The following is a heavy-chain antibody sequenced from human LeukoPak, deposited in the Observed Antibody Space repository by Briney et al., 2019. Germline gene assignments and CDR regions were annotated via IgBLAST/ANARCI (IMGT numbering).Heavy chain of an antibody. J-gene: IGHJ4*02. D-gene: IGHD2-2*01. CDR3: AREEDIVVVPAFTFDY. CDR1: GYTFSSYA. Sequence: PGGSLRLSCAASGYTFSSYAMSWVRQAPGKGLEWVSAISGSGGSTYYADSVKGRFTISRDNSKNTLYLQMNSLRAEGTAVYYCAREEDIVVVPAFTFDYWGQGTLVTVSS. CDR2: ISGSGGST. V-gene: IGHV3-23*01.